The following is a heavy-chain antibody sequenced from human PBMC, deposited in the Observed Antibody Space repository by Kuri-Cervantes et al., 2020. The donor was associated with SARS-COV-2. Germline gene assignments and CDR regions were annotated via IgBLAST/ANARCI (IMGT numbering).Heavy chain of an antibody. Sequence: SQTLSLTCAISGDGVSSNSATWNWIRQSPSRGLEWLGRTYYRSKWYNDYAVSVKSRITINPDTSKNQFSLKLSSVTAADTAVYYCARTRYWGDYVFHYQLHFDYWGHGTLVTVSS. D-gene: IGHD4-17*01. CDR2: TYYRSKWYN. V-gene: IGHV6-1*01. CDR3: ARTRYWGDYVFHYQLHFDY. J-gene: IGHJ4*01. CDR1: GDGVSSNSAT.